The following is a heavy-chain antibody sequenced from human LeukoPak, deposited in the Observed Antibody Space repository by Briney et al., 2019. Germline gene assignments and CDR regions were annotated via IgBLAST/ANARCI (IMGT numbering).Heavy chain of an antibody. CDR3: ARGCSWRGNYYDSSGLDY. Sequence: ASVKVSCKASGYTFTSYDINWVRQATGQGLEWMGWMNPNSGNTGYAQKFQGRVTMTRNTSISTAYMELSSLRSEDTAVYYCARGCSWRGNYYDSSGLDYWGQGTLVTVSS. D-gene: IGHD3-22*01. CDR2: MNPNSGNT. CDR1: GYTFTSYD. V-gene: IGHV1-8*01. J-gene: IGHJ4*02.